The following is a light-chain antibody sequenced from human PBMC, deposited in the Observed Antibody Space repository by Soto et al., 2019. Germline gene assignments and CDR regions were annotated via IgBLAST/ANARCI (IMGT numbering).Light chain of an antibody. Sequence: EIVLIQSPATLSLSAGERATLSCWASQSVSTYLAWYQQKPGQAPRLLLYDASNRATGIPARFSGSGSGTDFTLSISSLEPEDFGVYYCQQRGTWPLTFGGGTEVEIK. CDR1: QSVSTY. J-gene: IGKJ4*01. CDR2: DAS. V-gene: IGKV3-11*01. CDR3: QQRGTWPLT.